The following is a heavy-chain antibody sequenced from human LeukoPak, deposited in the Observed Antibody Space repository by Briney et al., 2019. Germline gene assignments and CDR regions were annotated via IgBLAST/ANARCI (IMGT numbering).Heavy chain of an antibody. CDR3: AASIVADF. CDR1: RFPVSGNY. J-gene: IGHJ4*02. V-gene: IGHV3-66*02. Sequence: PGGSLRLSCAVSRFPVSGNYMNWVRQAPGKGLEWVSLIYSDGGTYYADSVKGRFTISRDNSKNALYLQMNSLRTEDTAVYYCAASIVADFWGQGTLVTVSS. D-gene: IGHD5-12*01. CDR2: IYSDGGT.